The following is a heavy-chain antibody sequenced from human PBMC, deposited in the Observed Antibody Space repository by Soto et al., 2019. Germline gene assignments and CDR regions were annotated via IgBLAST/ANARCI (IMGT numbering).Heavy chain of an antibody. D-gene: IGHD5-18*01. J-gene: IGHJ4*02. Sequence: LRLSCAASGFTFSSYSMNWVRQAPGKGLEWVSSVSSSSSYIYYADSVKGRFTISRDNAKNSLYLQMNSLRAEDTAVYYCARALNSFGFSFLDYWGQCTLVTVSS. CDR3: ARALNSFGFSFLDY. V-gene: IGHV3-21*01. CDR2: VSSSSSYI. CDR1: GFTFSSYS.